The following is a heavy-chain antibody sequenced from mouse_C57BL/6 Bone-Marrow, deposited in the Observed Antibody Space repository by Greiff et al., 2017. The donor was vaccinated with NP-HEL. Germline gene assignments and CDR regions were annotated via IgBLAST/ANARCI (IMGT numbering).Heavy chain of an antibody. CDR3: ARDQDSADAY. CDR2: ISDGGSYT. J-gene: IGHJ3*01. V-gene: IGHV5-4*01. CDR1: GFTFSSYA. Sequence: EVKLMESGGGLVKPGGSLKLSCAASGFTFSSYAMSWVRQTPEKRLEWVATISDGGSYTYYPDNVKGRFTISRDNAKNNLYLQMSHLKSEDTAMYYCARDQDSADAYWGQGTLVTVSA. D-gene: IGHD3-2*02.